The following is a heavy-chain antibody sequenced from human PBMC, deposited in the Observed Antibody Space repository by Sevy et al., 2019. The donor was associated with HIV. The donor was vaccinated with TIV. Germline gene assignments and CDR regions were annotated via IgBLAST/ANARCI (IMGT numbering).Heavy chain of an antibody. V-gene: IGHV1-2*02. CDR3: ARVFSPKLGYCSSTSCYRWFDP. D-gene: IGHD2-2*02. J-gene: IGHJ5*02. CDR1: GYTFTGYY. CDR2: INPNSGGT. Sequence: ASVKVSCKASGYTFTGYYMHWVRQAPGQGLEWMEWINPNSGGTNYAQKFQGRVTMTRDTSISTAYMELSRLRSDDTAVYYCARVFSPKLGYCSSTSCYRWFDPWGQGTLVTVSS.